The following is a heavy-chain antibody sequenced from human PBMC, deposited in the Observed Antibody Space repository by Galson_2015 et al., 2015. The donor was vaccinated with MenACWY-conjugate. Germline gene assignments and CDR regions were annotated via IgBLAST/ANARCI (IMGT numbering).Heavy chain of an antibody. V-gene: IGHV2-5*02. CDR1: GFSLRSSGVG. D-gene: IGHD6-19*01. J-gene: IGHJ4*02. Sequence: PALVNPTQPLTLPCTFSGFSLRSSGVGVGWIRQPPGKALEWLAIIYWDDDKRYSPSLKSRLTITKDTSKNQVVLTMTNMDPVDTATYYCAHRSGAVAEPDYWGQGTLVTVSS. CDR2: IYWDDDK. CDR3: AHRSGAVAEPDY.